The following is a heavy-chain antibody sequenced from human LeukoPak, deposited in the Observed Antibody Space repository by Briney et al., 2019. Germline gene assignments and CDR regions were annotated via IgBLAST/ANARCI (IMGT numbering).Heavy chain of an antibody. CDR3: AKTIGSGSYFYL. CDR2: ISGSGGST. V-gene: IGHV3-23*01. J-gene: IGHJ4*02. Sequence: WGSLSLSCAASGFTFSSYAMSWVRQAPGKGLEWVSSISGSGGSTYYADSVKGRFTISRDNSKNTLSLQMNSLRADDTAVYYCAKTIGSGSYFYLRGPGNLGTVSS. D-gene: IGHD6-19*01. CDR1: GFTFSSYA.